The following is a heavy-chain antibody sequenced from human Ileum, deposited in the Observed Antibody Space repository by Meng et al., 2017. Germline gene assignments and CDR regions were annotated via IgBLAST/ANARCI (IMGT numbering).Heavy chain of an antibody. CDR1: GFTFSSTW. J-gene: IGHJ4*02. CDR3: TTGKDY. CDR2: IKITTDAGTP. Sequence: EGAVVESRGGLVKLWGSFRLSCAASGFTFSSTWMTWVRQAPGKGLEWVGRIKITTDAGTPDYAAPVKGRFTISINDSKNTLYLQMNSLKTEDTAVYYCTTGKDYWGQGTLVTVSS. V-gene: IGHV3-15*01.